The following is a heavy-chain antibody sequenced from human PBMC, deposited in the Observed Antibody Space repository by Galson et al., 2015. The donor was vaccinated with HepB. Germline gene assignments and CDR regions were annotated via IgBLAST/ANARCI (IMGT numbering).Heavy chain of an antibody. V-gene: IGHV4-30-4*01. D-gene: IGHD1-14*01. CDR1: GGSISSGDYY. J-gene: IGHJ4*02. Sequence: TLSLTCTVSGGSISSGDYYWSWIRQPPGKGLEWIGYIYYSGSTYYNPSLKSRVTISVDTSKNQFSLKLSSVTAADTAVYYCAREGEPYYFDYWGQGTLVTVSS. CDR3: AREGEPYYFDY. CDR2: IYYSGST.